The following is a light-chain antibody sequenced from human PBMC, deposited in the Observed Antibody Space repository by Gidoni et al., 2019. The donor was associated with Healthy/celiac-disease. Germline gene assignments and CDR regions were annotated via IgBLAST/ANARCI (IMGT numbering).Light chain of an antibody. Sequence: EIVLTQSPATLSLSPGERATLSCRASQSVSSYLAWYQQKPGQAPRLLIYDASNRATGIPARFSGSGYGTDFTLTISSLEPEDFAVYYGQQRSNWGYTFGQGTKLEIK. CDR3: QQRSNWGYT. V-gene: IGKV3-11*01. CDR2: DAS. CDR1: QSVSSY. J-gene: IGKJ2*01.